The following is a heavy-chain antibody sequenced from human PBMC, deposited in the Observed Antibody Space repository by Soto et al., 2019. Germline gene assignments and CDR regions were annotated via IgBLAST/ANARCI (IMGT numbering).Heavy chain of an antibody. CDR3: ARDSHIVVVPADTGPGSWFDP. CDR1: GGAFSSYA. V-gene: IGHV1-69*13. Sequence: ASVKVSCTASGGAFSSYAIRWVRHAPVQGREWMGGIIPIFGTANYPQKFQGRVTITADEATSTAYMELSSLRSEDTAVYYCARDSHIVVVPADTGPGSWFDPWGQGTLVTVSS. CDR2: IIPIFGTA. J-gene: IGHJ5*02. D-gene: IGHD2-2*01.